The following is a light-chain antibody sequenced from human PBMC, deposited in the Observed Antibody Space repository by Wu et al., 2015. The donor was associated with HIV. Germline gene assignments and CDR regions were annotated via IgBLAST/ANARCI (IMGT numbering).Light chain of an antibody. J-gene: IGKJ3*01. CDR1: QSIRSF. CDR2: DVS. V-gene: IGKV3-11*01. Sequence: EVLLTQSPATLSLSPGERATLSCRARQSIRSFIAWYQQKAGQAPRLLIYDVSNRATGIPPRFSGSGSGTDFTLTISSLEPEDFAVYYCQHRSSSPGVSFGPGTKVEVK. CDR3: QHRSSSPGVS.